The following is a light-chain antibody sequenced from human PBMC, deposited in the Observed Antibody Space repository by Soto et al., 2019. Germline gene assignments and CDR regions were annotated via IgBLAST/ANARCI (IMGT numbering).Light chain of an antibody. Sequence: DIVVTQSPDSLAVSLGERATINCKSSQSVLYSSNNKNYLAWYQQKPGQPPKLLIYWASARESGVPDRFSGSGSGTDFTLPINSLQAEDVAVYYCQQYYSTPWTFGQGTKV. CDR1: QSVLYSSNNKNY. CDR2: WAS. J-gene: IGKJ1*01. CDR3: QQYYSTPWT. V-gene: IGKV4-1*01.